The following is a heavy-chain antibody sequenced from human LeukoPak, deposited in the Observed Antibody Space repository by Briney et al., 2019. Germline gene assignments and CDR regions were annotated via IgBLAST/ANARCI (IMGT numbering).Heavy chain of an antibody. CDR3: ATDWFGAVNS. V-gene: IGHV3-74*01. Sequence: PGGSLRLSCAASAAFGHIFRDSWMHWVRQAPGKGLVWVSLIKSDGSGTIYADSVKGRFTISRDNAKNTLYLQLNRMRAEDTAVYFCATDWFGAVNSWGQGTLVTVSS. J-gene: IGHJ4*02. CDR2: IKSDGSGT. CDR1: GHIFRDSW. D-gene: IGHD3-16*01.